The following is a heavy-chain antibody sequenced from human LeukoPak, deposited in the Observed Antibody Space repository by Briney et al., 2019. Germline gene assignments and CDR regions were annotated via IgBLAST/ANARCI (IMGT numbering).Heavy chain of an antibody. CDR3: ARARLRYFDWFDY. J-gene: IGHJ4*02. D-gene: IGHD3-9*01. CDR2: IYHSGST. Sequence: SETLSLTCTVSGYSISSGYYWGWIRQPPGKGLEWIGSIYHSGSTYYNPSLKSRVTISVDTSKNQFSLKLSSVTAADTAVYYCARARLRYFDWFDYWGQGTLVTVSS. CDR1: GYSISSGYY. V-gene: IGHV4-38-2*02.